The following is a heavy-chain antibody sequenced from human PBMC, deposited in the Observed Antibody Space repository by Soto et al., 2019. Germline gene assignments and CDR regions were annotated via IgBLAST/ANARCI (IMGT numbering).Heavy chain of an antibody. CDR2: ISAYNGNT. J-gene: IGHJ4*02. V-gene: IGHV1-18*01. CDR3: ARSAPPIDY. Sequence: ASVKVSCKASGYTFTSYGISWVRQAPGQGLEWMGWISAYNGNTNYAQKLQGRVTMTTDTSTSTVYMELSSLRSEDTAVYYCARSAPPIDYWGQGTLVTVSS. CDR1: GYTFTSYG.